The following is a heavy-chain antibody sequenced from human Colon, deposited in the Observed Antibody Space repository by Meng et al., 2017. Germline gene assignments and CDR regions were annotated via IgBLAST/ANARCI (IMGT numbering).Heavy chain of an antibody. CDR3: AKGGGPCSGGTCYSRYWFDP. V-gene: IGHV1-69*05. CDR1: GGFFSSYE. D-gene: IGHD2-15*01. CDR2: IIPIFGIA. Sequence: SVKVSCKASGGFFSSYEISWVRQAPGQGLEWMGRIIPIFGIANYTQKFQSRVTISTDDSTRTVYMELNSLRSEDTAMYYCAKGGGPCSGGTCYSRYWFDPWGQGSLVTVSS. J-gene: IGHJ5*02.